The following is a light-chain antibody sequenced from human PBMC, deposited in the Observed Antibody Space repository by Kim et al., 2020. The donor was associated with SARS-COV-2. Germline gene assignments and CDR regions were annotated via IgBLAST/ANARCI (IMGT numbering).Light chain of an antibody. CDR1: QSVSSNY. V-gene: IGKV3-20*01. CDR3: QQYGSAPMYT. Sequence: PGESATLSGRASQSVSSNYLAWYQQKPGQAPSLLIYGASTRATGSPDRFSGSGSGTDFTITISRLEPEDFAVYYCQQYGSAPMYTFGQGTKLEI. CDR2: GAS. J-gene: IGKJ2*01.